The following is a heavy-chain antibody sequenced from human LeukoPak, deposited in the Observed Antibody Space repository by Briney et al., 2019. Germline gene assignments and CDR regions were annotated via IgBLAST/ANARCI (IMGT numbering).Heavy chain of an antibody. D-gene: IGHD6-19*01. CDR3: ARAYSSGWYPYYFDY. V-gene: IGHV3-30*04. CDR1: GFTFSAYA. Sequence: GGSLRLSCAASGFTFSAYAMHWVRQAPGKGLEWVAVISYDGSDKYHAGSVRGRFTISRDNSQNTLYLQMNSLRAEDTAVYYCARAYSSGWYPYYFDYWGQGTLVTVSS. J-gene: IGHJ4*02. CDR2: ISYDGSDK.